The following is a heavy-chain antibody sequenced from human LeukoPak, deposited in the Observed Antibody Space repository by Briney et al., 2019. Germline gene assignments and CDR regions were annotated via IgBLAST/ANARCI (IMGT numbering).Heavy chain of an antibody. CDR2: ISGSGGST. CDR3: ARRFDH. J-gene: IGHJ4*02. V-gene: IGHV3-23*01. CDR1: GFTFRGYG. Sequence: GESLRLSCAASGFTFRGYGMSWVRQAPGKGLEWVSGISGSGGSTYYADSVKGRFTISRDTAKNSLYLQMNSLRAEDTAVYYCARRFDHWGQGTLVTVSS.